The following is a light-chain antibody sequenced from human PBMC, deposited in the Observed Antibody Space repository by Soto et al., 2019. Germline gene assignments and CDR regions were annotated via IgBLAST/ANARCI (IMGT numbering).Light chain of an antibody. J-gene: IGKJ5*01. Sequence: EIVLTQSPGTLSLSPGVRAALSFRSSRSVSSGFLAWYQQKPGQAPRLLIYGASSRATGIPDRFSGSGSGTDFTLTISRLEPEDFALYYCQQRSNWPITFGQGTRLEIK. CDR2: GAS. CDR3: QQRSNWPIT. V-gene: IGKV3D-20*02. CDR1: RSVSSGF.